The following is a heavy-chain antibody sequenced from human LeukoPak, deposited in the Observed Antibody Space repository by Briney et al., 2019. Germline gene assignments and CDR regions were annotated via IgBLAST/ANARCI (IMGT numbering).Heavy chain of an antibody. Sequence: GGTLRLSYVASGFTFTNYGMNWVRQAPGKGLEWVSGIVGSGVTTYYADSVKGRFTISRDNSKNTLYLQINSLRAEDTAIYYCARDERWIQFNYWGQGTLVTVSS. J-gene: IGHJ4*02. V-gene: IGHV3-23*01. CDR2: IVGSGVTT. CDR1: GFTFTNYG. D-gene: IGHD5-18*01. CDR3: ARDERWIQFNY.